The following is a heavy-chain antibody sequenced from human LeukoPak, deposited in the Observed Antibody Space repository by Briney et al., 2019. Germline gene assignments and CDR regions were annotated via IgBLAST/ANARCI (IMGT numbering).Heavy chain of an antibody. V-gene: IGHV3-7*01. CDR2: IKQDGSEK. Sequence: GGSLRLSCAASGFTFSSYVMSWVRQAPGKGLEWVANIKQDGSEKYYVDSVKGRFTISRDNAKNSLYLQMNSLRAEDTAVYYCAREPRGLDAFDIWGQGTLVTVSS. D-gene: IGHD3-16*01. J-gene: IGHJ4*02. CDR3: AREPRGLDAFDI. CDR1: GFTFSSYV.